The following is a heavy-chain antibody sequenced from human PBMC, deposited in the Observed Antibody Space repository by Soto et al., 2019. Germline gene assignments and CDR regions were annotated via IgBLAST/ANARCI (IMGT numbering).Heavy chain of an antibody. CDR1: GFIFNTYT. J-gene: IGHJ4*02. Sequence: PGVSLRLSCAASGFIFNTYTMNWVRQAPGQGLEWVSYISSSSSTIYYADSVKGRFTISRDNAKNSLYLQMNSLRDVDTAVYYCARDPAKNTAMAAGFDHWGQGTLVTVSS. CDR3: ARDPAKNTAMAAGFDH. V-gene: IGHV3-48*02. D-gene: IGHD5-18*01. CDR2: ISSSSSTI.